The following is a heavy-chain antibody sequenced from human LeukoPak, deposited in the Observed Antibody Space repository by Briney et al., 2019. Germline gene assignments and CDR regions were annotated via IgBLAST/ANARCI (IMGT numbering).Heavy chain of an antibody. D-gene: IGHD4-17*01. CDR2: IYYTGNT. CDR1: GGSINGYY. J-gene: IGHJ4*02. V-gene: IGHV4-59*08. Sequence: PSDSLSLTCSVSGGSINGYYWSWIRQPPGKGLEWIGYIYYTGNTNYNPSLKSPVTISVDTSKNQFSLRLTSLTAADTAVYYCARAGLNDYGASYYFDYWGQGTLVTVSS. CDR3: ARAGLNDYGASYYFDY.